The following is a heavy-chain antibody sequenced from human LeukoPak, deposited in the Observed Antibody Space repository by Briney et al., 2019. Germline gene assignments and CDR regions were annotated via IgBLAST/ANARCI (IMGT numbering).Heavy chain of an antibody. Sequence: ASVKVSCKASGYSFIRYHIHWVRQAPGRGLEWMGVLKLYDGSVSHAQKFQGRVTMTSDTSTSTVYMELSSLRSEDTAVYYCARSLGDYGDYLTYYYYGMDVWGQGTTVTVSS. CDR3: ARSLGDYGDYLTYYYYGMDV. CDR2: LKLYDGSV. D-gene: IGHD4-17*01. J-gene: IGHJ6*02. CDR1: GYSFIRYH. V-gene: IGHV1-46*01.